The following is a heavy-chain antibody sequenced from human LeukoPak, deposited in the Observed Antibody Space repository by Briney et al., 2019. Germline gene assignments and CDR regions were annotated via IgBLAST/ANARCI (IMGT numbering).Heavy chain of an antibody. V-gene: IGHV3-53*01. CDR1: GFTVGSNY. CDR3: ARDGTFYGGNEN. CDR2: IYSGGST. J-gene: IGHJ4*02. D-gene: IGHD4-23*01. Sequence: GGSLKLSCAASGFTVGSNYMSWVRQAPGKGLEWVSVIYSGGSTYYADSVKGRFTISRDNSKNTLYLQMNSLRAEDTAVYYCARDGTFYGGNENWGQGTLVTVSS.